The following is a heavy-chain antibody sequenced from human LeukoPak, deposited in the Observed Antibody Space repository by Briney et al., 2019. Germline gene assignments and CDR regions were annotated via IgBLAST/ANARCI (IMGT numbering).Heavy chain of an antibody. D-gene: IGHD1-26*01. CDR3: ARGVGATNWFDP. CDR2: IYHSGST. J-gene: IGHJ5*02. V-gene: IGHV4-38-2*02. Sequence: SETLSLTCTVSGYSISSGYYWGWIRQPPGKGLEWIGSIYHSGSTYYNPSLKSRVTISVDTSKNQFSLKLSSVTAADTAVYYCARGVGATNWFDPWGQEPWSPSPQ. CDR1: GYSISSGYY.